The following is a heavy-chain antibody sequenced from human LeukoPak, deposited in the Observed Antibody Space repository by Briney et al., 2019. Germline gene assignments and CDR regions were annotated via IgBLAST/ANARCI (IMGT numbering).Heavy chain of an antibody. D-gene: IGHD5-12*01. V-gene: IGHV1-18*04. Sequence: GESLKISCKGSGYSFTSYWIGWVRQAPGQGLEWMGWINAYNGNTDYSQKLQGRVTMTTDTSTSTAYMELRSLRSDDTALYFCARFISGYYYYFDSWGQGTLVTVSS. CDR1: GYSFTSYW. J-gene: IGHJ4*02. CDR3: ARFISGYYYYFDS. CDR2: INAYNGNT.